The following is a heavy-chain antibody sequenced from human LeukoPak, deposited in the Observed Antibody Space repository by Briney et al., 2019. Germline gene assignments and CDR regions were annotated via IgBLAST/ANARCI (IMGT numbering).Heavy chain of an antibody. CDR2: ITNSGGST. CDR1: GFPFSGYA. CDR3: ASSSGHLDY. J-gene: IGHJ4*02. Sequence: GGSLRLSCAASGFPFSGYAMHWVRQAPGKGLEYVSAITNSGGSTYYADSVKGRFTISRDNAKNSLYLQMNSLRAEDTAVYYCASSSGHLDYWGQGTLVTVSS. V-gene: IGHV3-64*02. D-gene: IGHD6-19*01.